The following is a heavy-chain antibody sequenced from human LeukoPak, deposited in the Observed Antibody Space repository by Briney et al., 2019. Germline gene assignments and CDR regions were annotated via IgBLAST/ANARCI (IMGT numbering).Heavy chain of an antibody. Sequence: PSVKVSCKASGYTFTSYGISWVRQAPGQGLEWMGWISAYNGNTNYAQKLQGRVTMTTDTSTSTAYMELRSLRSDDTAVYYCARTLLGYSSGWYWYFDYWGQGALVTVSS. CDR1: GYTFTSYG. J-gene: IGHJ4*02. CDR3: ARTLLGYSSGWYWYFDY. V-gene: IGHV1-18*01. CDR2: ISAYNGNT. D-gene: IGHD6-19*01.